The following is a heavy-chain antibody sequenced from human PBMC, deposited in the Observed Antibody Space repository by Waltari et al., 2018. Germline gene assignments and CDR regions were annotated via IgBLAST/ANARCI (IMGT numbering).Heavy chain of an antibody. J-gene: IGHJ4*02. CDR3: ASIGMGEWGYFDY. Sequence: QVQLVQSGAEVKKPGSSVKVSCKASGGTFSSYATSWVRQAPGQGLEWRGGIIPIFGKANYAQKFQGRVTITADESTSTAYMELSSLRSEDTAVYYCASIGMGEWGYFDYWGQGTLVTVSS. CDR2: IIPIFGKA. CDR1: GGTFSSYA. D-gene: IGHD3-16*01. V-gene: IGHV1-69*13.